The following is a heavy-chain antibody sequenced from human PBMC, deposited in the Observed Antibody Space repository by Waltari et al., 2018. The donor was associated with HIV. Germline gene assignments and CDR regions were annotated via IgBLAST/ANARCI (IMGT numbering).Heavy chain of an antibody. Sequence: QVQLQESGPGLVKPSQTLSLTCTVSGGSISSGGYYWSWIRQHPGKGLEWIGYIYYSGSTYYHPSLTSRVTISVDTSKNQFSLKLSSLTAADTAVYYCARALVFSYGDRYFDYWGQGTLVTVSS. D-gene: IGHD5-18*01. CDR2: IYYSGST. CDR1: GGSISSGGYY. J-gene: IGHJ4*02. V-gene: IGHV4-31*03. CDR3: ARALVFSYGDRYFDY.